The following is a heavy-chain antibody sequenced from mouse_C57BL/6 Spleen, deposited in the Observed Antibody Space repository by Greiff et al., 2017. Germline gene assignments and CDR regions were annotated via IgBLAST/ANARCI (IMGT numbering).Heavy chain of an antibody. CDR3: ARKNDYDGYYLDY. CDR2: IWSGGGT. CDR1: GFSLTSSG. V-gene: IGHV2-2*01. D-gene: IGHD2-4*01. J-gene: IGHJ2*01. Sequence: QVQLQQSGPGLVQPSQSLSITCTVSGFSLTSSGVHWVRQSPGKGLEWLGVIWSGGGTAYNAAFISRLSISKDNSKSQVFFKMNSLQADDTAIYYCARKNDYDGYYLDYWGQGTTLTVSS.